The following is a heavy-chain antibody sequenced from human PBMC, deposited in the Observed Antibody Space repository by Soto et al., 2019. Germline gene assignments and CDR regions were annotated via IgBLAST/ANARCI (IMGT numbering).Heavy chain of an antibody. CDR2: IYSGTST. CDR3: ARVLGGGYDSGSYYYYMDV. D-gene: IGHD5-12*01. Sequence: GGSLRLSCAASGFTVSSNYMSWVRQAPGKGLEWVSLIYSGTSTYYADSGKGRFTISTDNAENTLYLQMNSLRADDMAVYYCARVLGGGYDSGSYYYYMDVWGKGTTVTVSS. J-gene: IGHJ6*03. V-gene: IGHV3-53*05. CDR1: GFTVSSNY.